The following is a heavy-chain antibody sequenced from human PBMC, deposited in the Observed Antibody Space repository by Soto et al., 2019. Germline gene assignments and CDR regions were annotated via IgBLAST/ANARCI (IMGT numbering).Heavy chain of an antibody. Sequence: GGSLTLSCAASGFTFSSYAMSWVRQAPGKGLEWVSAISGSGGSTYYADSVKGRFTISRDNSKNTLYLQMNSLRAEDTAVYYCAKDLRITIFGVVTPFDYWGQGTLVTVSS. J-gene: IGHJ4*02. V-gene: IGHV3-23*01. CDR2: ISGSGGST. CDR3: AKDLRITIFGVVTPFDY. D-gene: IGHD3-3*01. CDR1: GFTFSSYA.